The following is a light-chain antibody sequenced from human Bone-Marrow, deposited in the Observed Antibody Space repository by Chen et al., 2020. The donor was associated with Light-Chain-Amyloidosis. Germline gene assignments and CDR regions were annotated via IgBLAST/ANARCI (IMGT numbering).Light chain of an antibody. CDR2: EVT. CDR1: SSDVGGDNH. V-gene: IGLV2-14*01. Sequence: QSALTQPASVSGSPGQSITISCTGTSSDVGGDNHVSWYQQHPGKAPKLMIYEVTNRSSWVPDRFAGSTSDNTPSLTSSGLQTEDEADYFCSSYTSTNALVFGGGTTVTVL. J-gene: IGLJ1*01. CDR3: SSYTSTNALV.